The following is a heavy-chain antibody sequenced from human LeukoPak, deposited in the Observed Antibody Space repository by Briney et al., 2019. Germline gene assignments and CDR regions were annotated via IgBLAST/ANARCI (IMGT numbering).Heavy chain of an antibody. J-gene: IGHJ3*01. CDR1: GFTVSSNY. V-gene: IGHV3-53*01. CDR2: IYSDGTT. Sequence: GGSLRLSCAASGFTVSSNYMSWVRQAPGKGLEWVSIIYSDGTTNYADSVKGRFTISRDNSKNTLYLQMNSLRAGDTAVYYCAKRYFYDSSRGAFDVWGQGTMGTVSS. D-gene: IGHD3-22*01. CDR3: AKRYFYDSSRGAFDV.